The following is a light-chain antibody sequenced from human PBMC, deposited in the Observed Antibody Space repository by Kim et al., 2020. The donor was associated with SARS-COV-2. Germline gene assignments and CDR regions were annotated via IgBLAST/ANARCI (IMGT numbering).Light chain of an antibody. CDR3: SSYTSSSTYV. V-gene: IGLV2-18*02. CDR1: RSDVGNYNR. J-gene: IGLJ1*01. Sequence: GQSVTISCTGTRSDVGNYNRVSWYQQSPGTAPKLMLYDVNNRPSGVPDRFSGSKSGNTASLIISGLQAEDEADYYCSSYTSSSTYVFGSGTKVTVL. CDR2: DVN.